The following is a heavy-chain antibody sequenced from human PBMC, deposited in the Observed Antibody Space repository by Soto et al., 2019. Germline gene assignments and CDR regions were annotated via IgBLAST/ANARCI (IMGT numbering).Heavy chain of an antibody. CDR3: ARDSGKGSGYSPDLLFDY. D-gene: IGHD3-22*01. Sequence: QVQLVQSGAEVKKPGSSVKVSCKASGGTFSSYTISWVRQAPGQGLEWMGRIIPILGIANYAQKFQGRVTITADKSTSTAYMGLSSLRSEDTAVYYCARDSGKGSGYSPDLLFDYWGQGTLVTVSS. CDR2: IIPILGIA. V-gene: IGHV1-69*08. CDR1: GGTFSSYT. J-gene: IGHJ4*02.